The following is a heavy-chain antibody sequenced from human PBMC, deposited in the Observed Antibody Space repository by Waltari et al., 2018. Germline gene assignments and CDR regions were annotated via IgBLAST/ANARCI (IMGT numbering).Heavy chain of an antibody. V-gene: IGHV3-21*01. CDR2: ISSSSGYI. D-gene: IGHD2-15*01. CDR1: GCTFSSYS. J-gene: IGHJ5*02. Sequence: EVQLVESGGGLVKPGGSLRRSCAASGCTFSSYSMNWVRQAPGKGLDWVSSISSSSGYIYYADSVKGRFTISRDNAKNSLYLQMNSLRAEDTAVYYCARDPCSGGSCPLSWGQGTLVTVSS. CDR3: ARDPCSGGSCPLS.